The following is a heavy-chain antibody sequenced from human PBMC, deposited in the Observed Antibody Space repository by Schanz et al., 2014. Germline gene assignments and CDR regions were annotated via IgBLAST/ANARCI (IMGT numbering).Heavy chain of an antibody. V-gene: IGHV4-4*02. D-gene: IGHD5-18*01. Sequence: QVQLQESGPGLVKPSGTLSLTCAVSGGSISSSNWWSWVRQPPGKGLEWIGEIYHSGSTNYKPSLRSRAPISADKSKNHFSLKRRSVTAADTAVYYCARRSVSPSGNSYGYVVAWFDPWGQGTLVTVSS. CDR2: IYHSGST. CDR1: GGSISSSNW. CDR3: ARRSVSPSGNSYGYVVAWFDP. J-gene: IGHJ5*02.